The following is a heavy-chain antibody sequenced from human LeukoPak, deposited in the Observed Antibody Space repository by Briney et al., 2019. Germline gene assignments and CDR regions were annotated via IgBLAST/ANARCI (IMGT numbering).Heavy chain of an antibody. CDR2: ISGSGGST. J-gene: IGHJ4*02. CDR3: AKARADCSSTSCHIFDY. D-gene: IGHD2-2*02. CDR1: GFTFSSYA. Sequence: GGSLRLSCAASGFTFSSYAMSWVRQAPGKGLEWVPAISGSGGSTYYADSVKGRFTISRDNSKNTLYLQVNSLRTEDTAVYYCAKARADCSSTSCHIFDYWGQGTLVTVSS. V-gene: IGHV3-23*01.